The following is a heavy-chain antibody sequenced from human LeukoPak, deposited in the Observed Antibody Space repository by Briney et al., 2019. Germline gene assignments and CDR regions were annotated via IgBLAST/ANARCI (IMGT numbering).Heavy chain of an antibody. V-gene: IGHV3-53*01. CDR3: ARVGVPFYYDSSGYYYDH. J-gene: IGHJ5*02. Sequence: GGSLRLSCAASGFTVSSNYMSLVRQAPGKGLEWVSVIYSGGSTYYADSVKGRFTISRDNSKNTLYLQMNSLRAEDTAVYYCARVGVPFYYDSSGYYYDHWGQGTLVTVSS. CDR2: IYSGGST. CDR1: GFTVSSNY. D-gene: IGHD3-22*01.